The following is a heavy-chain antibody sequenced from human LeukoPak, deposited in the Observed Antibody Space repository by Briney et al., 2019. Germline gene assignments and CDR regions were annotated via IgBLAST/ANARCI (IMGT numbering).Heavy chain of an antibody. J-gene: IGHJ4*02. V-gene: IGHV4-34*01. CDR3: ARATLVEMSIIMWMDY. Sequence: SETLSLTCAVFGGSFGGYHWSWIRQSPGKGLEWIGEINHVGNSNHNPSLKSRVTTSVDTSKKQFSLKLTSVTAADTAVYYCARATLVEMSIIMWMDYWGQGTPVTVSS. D-gene: IGHD5-24*01. CDR2: INHVGNS. CDR1: GGSFGGYH.